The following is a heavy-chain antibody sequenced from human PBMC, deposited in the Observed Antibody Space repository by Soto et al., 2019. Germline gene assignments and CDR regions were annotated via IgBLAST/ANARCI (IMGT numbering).Heavy chain of an antibody. V-gene: IGHV1-24*01. J-gene: IGHJ3*02. Sequence: ASVKVSCKVSGYTLTELSMHWVRQAPGKGLEWMGGFDPEDGEIIYAQKFQGRVTMTEDTSTDTAYMELSSLRSEDTAVYYCATDAYSGYDDAFDIWGQGTMVTVSS. CDR3: ATDAYSGYDDAFDI. CDR2: FDPEDGEI. CDR1: GYTLTELS. D-gene: IGHD5-12*01.